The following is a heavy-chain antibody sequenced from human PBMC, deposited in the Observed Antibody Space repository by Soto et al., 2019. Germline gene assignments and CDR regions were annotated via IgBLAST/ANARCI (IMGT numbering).Heavy chain of an antibody. D-gene: IGHD5-18*01. CDR3: VRGNGYTYGPFDN. CDR2: IWFNGSER. J-gene: IGHJ4*02. Sequence: QVQLVESGGGVVQPGRSLRLSCAASGFSFENYGMHWVRQAPGKGLEWEAAIWFNGSERKYGDSVKGRFTISRDNSKNTVFLQMRSLSAEDTAVYYCVRGNGYTYGPFDNWGQGTLVTGSS. CDR1: GFSFENYG. V-gene: IGHV3-33*01.